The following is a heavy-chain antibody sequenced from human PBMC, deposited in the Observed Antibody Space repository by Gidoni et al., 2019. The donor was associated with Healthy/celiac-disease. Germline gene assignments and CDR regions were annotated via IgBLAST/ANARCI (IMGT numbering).Heavy chain of an antibody. D-gene: IGHD6-13*01. CDR3: ARSFTPDGGSWYSCWYFDL. V-gene: IGHV4-61*08. Sequence: GKPWGPGLGALSLSEKLTQTCTVYGGAVGSGGYHWSWIRQNPGKGLEWIGYIYYSGSTTYTPSLKSRVTLSVYTSQIQFSLLLCSVTAADSAVYYCARSFTPDGGSWYSCWYFDLWGRGTLVTVSS. CDR1: GGAVGSGGYH. CDR2: IYYSGST. J-gene: IGHJ2*01.